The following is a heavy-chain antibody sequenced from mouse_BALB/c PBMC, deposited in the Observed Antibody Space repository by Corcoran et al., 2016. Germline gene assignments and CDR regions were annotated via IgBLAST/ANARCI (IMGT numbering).Heavy chain of an antibody. CDR1: GYTFTNYG. CDR2: INTYTGEP. CDR3: ARGNYYGSSYGAY. D-gene: IGHD1-1*01. Sequence: QIQLVQSGPELKKPGETVKISCKASGYTFTNYGMNWVKQAPGKGLKWMGWINTYTGEPTYADDFKGRFAFSLETSASTAYLQINNLKNEDTATYFCARGNYYGSSYGAYWGQGTLVTVSA. V-gene: IGHV9-3-1*01. J-gene: IGHJ3*01.